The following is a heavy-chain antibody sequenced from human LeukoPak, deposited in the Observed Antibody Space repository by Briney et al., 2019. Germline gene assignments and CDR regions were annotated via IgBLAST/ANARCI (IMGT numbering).Heavy chain of an antibody. Sequence: HTGGSLRLSCAASGFTFSSYAMSWVRQAPGKGLEWVSAISGSGGSTYYADSVKGRFTISRDNSKNTLYLQMNSLRAEDTAVYYCAKDLVYSGSVVSRDAFDIWGQGTMVTVSS. V-gene: IGHV3-23*01. CDR1: GFTFSSYA. J-gene: IGHJ3*02. CDR3: AKDLVYSGSVVSRDAFDI. D-gene: IGHD6-6*01. CDR2: ISGSGGST.